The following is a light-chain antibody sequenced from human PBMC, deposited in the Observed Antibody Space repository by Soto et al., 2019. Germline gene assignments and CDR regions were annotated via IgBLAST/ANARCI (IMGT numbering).Light chain of an antibody. CDR3: SSYTNSDTYV. V-gene: IGLV2-14*03. CDR2: GVS. J-gene: IGLJ1*01. Sequence: QSVLTQPASVSGSPGQSIAISCTGTSRDVGGYNYVSWYQQHPGKAPKLIIHGVSNRPSGVSDRFSGSKSGSTASLTLSGLQPEDEADYYCSSYTNSDTYVFGTGTKVTVL. CDR1: SRDVGGYNY.